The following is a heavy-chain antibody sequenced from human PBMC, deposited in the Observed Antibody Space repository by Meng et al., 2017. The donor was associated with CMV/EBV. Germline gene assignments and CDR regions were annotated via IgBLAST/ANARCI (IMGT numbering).Heavy chain of an antibody. Sequence: KEWGAGRLKPSETRAPTGAVYGGSFSGYYWSWIRQPPGKGLEWIGEINHSGSTNYNPSLKSRVTISVDTSKNQFSLKLSSVTAADTAVYYCARGGNWFDPWGQGTLVTVSS. CDR1: GGSFSGYY. CDR3: ARGGNWFDP. CDR2: INHSGST. J-gene: IGHJ5*02. V-gene: IGHV4-34*01.